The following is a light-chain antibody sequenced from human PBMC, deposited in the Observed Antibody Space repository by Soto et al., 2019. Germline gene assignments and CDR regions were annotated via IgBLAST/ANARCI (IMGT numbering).Light chain of an antibody. CDR3: QQYNNWPRT. J-gene: IGKJ1*01. Sequence: EIVMTQSPATLSVSPEERATLSCRASQRVSSNLAWYQQKPGQAPRLLIYGASTRATGIPARFSGSGSGTEFTLTISSLQSEDFAVYYCQQYNNWPRTFGQGTKVDIK. V-gene: IGKV3-15*01. CDR1: QRVSSN. CDR2: GAS.